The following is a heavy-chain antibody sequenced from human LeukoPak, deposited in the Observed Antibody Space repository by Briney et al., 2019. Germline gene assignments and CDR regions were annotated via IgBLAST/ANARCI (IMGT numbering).Heavy chain of an antibody. CDR2: ISGSGLNT. Sequence: GGSLRLSCAASGFTFSSYAMSWVRQAPGKGLEWVSAISGSGLNTYYADSVKGRFTSSRDNSKNMLYLQMNSLRAEDTAVYYCAKGGGYGSGTYSEDWGQGILVTVSS. CDR3: AKGGGYGSGTYSED. V-gene: IGHV3-23*01. CDR1: GFTFSSYA. D-gene: IGHD3-10*01. J-gene: IGHJ4*02.